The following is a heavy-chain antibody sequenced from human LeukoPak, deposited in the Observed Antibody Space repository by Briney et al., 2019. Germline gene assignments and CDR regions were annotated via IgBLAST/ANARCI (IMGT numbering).Heavy chain of an antibody. CDR2: IIPIFGTA. J-gene: IGHJ4*02. CDR1: GGTFSSYA. Sequence: SVKVSCKASGGTFSSYAISWVRQAPGQGLEWMGGIIPIFGTANYAQKFQGRVTITADKSTSTAYMELSSLRSEDTAVYYCARDGSYFGSGNHYNAFDYWGQGTLVTVSS. CDR3: ARDGSYFGSGNHYNAFDY. D-gene: IGHD3-10*01. V-gene: IGHV1-69*06.